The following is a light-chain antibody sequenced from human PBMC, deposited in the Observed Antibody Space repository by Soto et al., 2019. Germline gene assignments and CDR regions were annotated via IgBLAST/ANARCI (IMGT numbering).Light chain of an antibody. J-gene: IGKJ1*01. CDR1: QSVNSTY. Sequence: DIVLTQSPGTLSLSPGDRATLSCRASQSVNSTYLTWYQQKPGQAPRLLIHGATTRATGIPARFSGSGSGTDFTLTISSLQSEGFAVYYCQQYDSWPWTFGQGTKVDIK. CDR2: GAT. CDR3: QQYDSWPWT. V-gene: IGKV3-15*01.